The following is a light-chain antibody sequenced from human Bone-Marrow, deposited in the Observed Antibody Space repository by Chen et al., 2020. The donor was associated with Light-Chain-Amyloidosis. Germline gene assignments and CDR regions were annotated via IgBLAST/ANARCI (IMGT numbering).Light chain of an antibody. CDR2: EVT. CDR1: SSDVGGDNH. V-gene: IGLV2-14*01. CDR3: SSYTITNTLV. Sequence: QSALTQPASVSGSPGQSNTISCTGTSSDVGGDNHVSWYQQHPDKAPQLMIYEVTNRPSWVPDRFSGSKSDNTASLTISGLQTEDEADYFCSSYTITNTLVFGSGTRVTVL. J-gene: IGLJ1*01.